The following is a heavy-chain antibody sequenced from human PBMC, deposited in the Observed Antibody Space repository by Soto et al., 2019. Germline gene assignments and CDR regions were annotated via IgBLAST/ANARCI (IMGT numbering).Heavy chain of an antibody. D-gene: IGHD1-26*01. CDR1: GGTFSSYS. Sequence: VQLVQSGAEVKKPGSSVKVSCKASGGTFSSYSINWVRQAPGQGLEWMGEIIPIFGTANYAQKFQGRVTITADESTSTASMGLSSLRSEDKAVYFGAIAGGRHSGGIDYWGQGTVVSVSS. CDR3: AIAGGRHSGGIDY. J-gene: IGHJ4*02. V-gene: IGHV1-69*01. CDR2: IIPIFGTA.